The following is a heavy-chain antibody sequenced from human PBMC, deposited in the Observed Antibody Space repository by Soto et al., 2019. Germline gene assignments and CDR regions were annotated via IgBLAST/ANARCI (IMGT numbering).Heavy chain of an antibody. V-gene: IGHV1-18*01. D-gene: IGHD1-20*01. CDR1: GYTFTSYG. CDR2: ISAYNGNT. J-gene: IGHJ3*02. CDR3: AREITHTRLSRPAFDI. Sequence: ASVKVSCKASGYTFTSYGISWVRQAPGQGLEWMGWISAYNGNTNYAQKLQGRVTMTTDTSTSTAYMELRSLRSDDTAVYYCAREITHTRLSRPAFDIWGQGTMVTVSS.